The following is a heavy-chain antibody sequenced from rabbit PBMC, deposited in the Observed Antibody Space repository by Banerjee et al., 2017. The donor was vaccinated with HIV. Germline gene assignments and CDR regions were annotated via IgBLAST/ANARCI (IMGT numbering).Heavy chain of an antibody. CDR3: ARDRAKSAGYGGYGYGYFKL. Sequence: QSLEESGGDLVKPGASLTLTCTASGLDFNGNYWICWVRQAPGKGLEWIACINTNSGNAVYASWAKGRFTISKTSSTTVTLQMTSLTAADTAAYFCARDRAKSAGYGGYGYGYFKLWGPGTLVTVS. CDR2: INTNSGNA. V-gene: IGHV1S40*01. D-gene: IGHD6-1*01. J-gene: IGHJ4*01. CDR1: GLDFNGNYW.